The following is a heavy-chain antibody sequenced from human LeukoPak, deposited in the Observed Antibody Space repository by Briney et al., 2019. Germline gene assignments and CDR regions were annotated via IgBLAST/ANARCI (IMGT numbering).Heavy chain of an antibody. CDR2: ISYDGSNK. Sequence: PGRSLRLSCAASGFTFSSYAMHWVRQAPGKGLEWVAVISYDGSNKYYADSVKGRFTISRDNSKNTLYLQMNSLRAEDTAVYYCARDGLGGCSSTSCPRRSYGMDVWGQGTTVTVSS. J-gene: IGHJ6*02. D-gene: IGHD2-2*01. V-gene: IGHV3-30-3*01. CDR1: GFTFSSYA. CDR3: ARDGLGGCSSTSCPRRSYGMDV.